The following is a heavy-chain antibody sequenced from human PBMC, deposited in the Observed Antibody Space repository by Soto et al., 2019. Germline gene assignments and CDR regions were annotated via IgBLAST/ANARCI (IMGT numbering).Heavy chain of an antibody. CDR3: ARQITMVRGSFYYYYYGMDV. D-gene: IGHD3-10*01. V-gene: IGHV3-7*03. CDR2: IKQDGSEK. CDR1: GFTFSSDW. Sequence: GGSLRLSCAASGFTFSSDWMSWVRQAPGKGLEWVANIKQDGSEKYYVDSVKGRFTISRDNAKNSLYLQMNSLRAEDAAVYYCARQITMVRGSFYYYYYGMDVWGQGTTVTVSS. J-gene: IGHJ6*02.